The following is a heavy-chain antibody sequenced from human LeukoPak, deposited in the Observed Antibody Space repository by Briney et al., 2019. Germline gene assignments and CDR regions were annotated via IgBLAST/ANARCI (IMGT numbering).Heavy chain of an antibody. CDR3: ARADSYDILTDFDY. D-gene: IGHD3-9*01. Sequence: SVKVSCKASGGTFSSYAISWVRQAPGQGLEWMGRIIPIFGTANYAQKFQGRVTITTDESTSTAYLELSSLRSEDTAVYYCARADSYDILTDFDYWGQGTLVTVSS. CDR2: IIPIFGTA. J-gene: IGHJ4*02. CDR1: GGTFSSYA. V-gene: IGHV1-69*05.